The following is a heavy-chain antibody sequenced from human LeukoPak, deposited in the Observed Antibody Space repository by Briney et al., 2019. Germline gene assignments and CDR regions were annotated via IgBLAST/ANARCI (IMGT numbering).Heavy chain of an antibody. V-gene: IGHV3-7*01. D-gene: IGHD3-22*01. CDR1: GFTFRNYC. J-gene: IGHJ4*02. Sequence: GGSLRLFCAASGFTFRNYCMIWVRQTPGKGLEGGANITQDGNNIYYVDSVKGRFTISRDNAKNSLYLQMNSLRVEDTAVYYCARETYYYDNSDYYAYWGQGTTVTVSS. CDR2: ITQDGNNI. CDR3: ARETYYYDNSDYYAY.